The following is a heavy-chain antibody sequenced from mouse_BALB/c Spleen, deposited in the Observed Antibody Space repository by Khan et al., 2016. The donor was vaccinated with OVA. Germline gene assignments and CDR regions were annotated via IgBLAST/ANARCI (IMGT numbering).Heavy chain of an antibody. CDR1: GYSITSEYA. J-gene: IGHJ3*01. D-gene: IGHD2-4*01. Sequence: EVELVESGPGLVKPSQSLSLTCTVTGYSITSEYAWNWIRQFPGNKLEWMGYINYSGNTRFNPSLKSRTSITRDTSKNPFFLQLNSVTTEDTATYYCASKNYCDYDPFPYWGQGTLVTVSA. CDR2: INYSGNT. CDR3: ASKNYCDYDPFPY. V-gene: IGHV3-2*02.